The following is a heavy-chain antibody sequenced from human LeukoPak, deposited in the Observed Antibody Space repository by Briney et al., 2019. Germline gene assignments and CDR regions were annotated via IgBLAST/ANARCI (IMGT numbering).Heavy chain of an antibody. Sequence: PGGSLGLSCAATGFTFSSYSMNWVRQAPGKGLEWVANIKQDGSEKYYVDSVKGRFTISRDNAKNSLYLQMNSLRAEDTAVYYCARETYYYDSSGYYYVGDFDYWGQGTLVTVSS. V-gene: IGHV3-7*01. CDR1: GFTFSSYS. J-gene: IGHJ4*02. CDR3: ARETYYYDSSGYYYVGDFDY. CDR2: IKQDGSEK. D-gene: IGHD3-22*01.